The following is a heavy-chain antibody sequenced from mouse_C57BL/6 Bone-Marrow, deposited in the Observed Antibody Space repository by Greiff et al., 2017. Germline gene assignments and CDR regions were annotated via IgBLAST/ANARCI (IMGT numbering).Heavy chain of an antibody. CDR1: GFNFKDDY. Sequence: EVQLQESGAELVRPGASVKLSCTASGFNFKDDYMHWVKQRPEQGLEWIGWIDPENGDTEYASKFQGKATITADTSSNTAYLQLSSLTSEAAAVYYCTNPSMDYWGQGTAVTVSS. CDR2: IDPENGDT. J-gene: IGHJ4*01. CDR3: TNPSMDY. V-gene: IGHV14-4*01.